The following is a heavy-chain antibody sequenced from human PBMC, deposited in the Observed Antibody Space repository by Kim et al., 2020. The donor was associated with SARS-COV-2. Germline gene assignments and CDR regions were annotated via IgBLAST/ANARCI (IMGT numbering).Heavy chain of an antibody. CDR1: GFTFSSYA. CDR3: ARGLGELLRGPIDY. V-gene: IGHV3-30-3*01. J-gene: IGHJ4*02. Sequence: GGSLRLSCAASGFTFSSYAMHWVRQAPGKGLEWVAVISYDGSNKYYADSVKGRFTISRDNSKNTLYLQMNSLRAEDTAVYYCARGLGELLRGPIDYWGQGTLVTVSS. D-gene: IGHD1-26*01. CDR2: ISYDGSNK.